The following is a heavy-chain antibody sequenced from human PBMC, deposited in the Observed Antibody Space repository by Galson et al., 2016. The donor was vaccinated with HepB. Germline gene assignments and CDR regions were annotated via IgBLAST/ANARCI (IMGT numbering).Heavy chain of an antibody. J-gene: IGHJ4*02. CDR2: ISNNGGRA. V-gene: IGHV3-23*01. CDR1: GFSFRTYE. CDR3: AKWDAIWLND. Sequence: SLRLSCAASGFSFRTYEMRWLRQAPGKGLEWVSGISNNGGRAWYADVVKGRFTISRDNDKNTLSLQMSSLGAEAAAVYYCAKWDAIWLNDWGQGTLVTVSS. D-gene: IGHD2-8*01.